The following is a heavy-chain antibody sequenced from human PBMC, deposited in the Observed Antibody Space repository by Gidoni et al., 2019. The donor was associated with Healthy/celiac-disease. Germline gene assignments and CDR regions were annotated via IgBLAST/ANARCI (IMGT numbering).Heavy chain of an antibody. CDR3: AKASSRGIVDY. Sequence: EVQLVESAGCLVQPGGSLRLSCAASGLNVSSYAMSWVRQAAGQGMEWGAGVSGSGGSTYYADSVKGRFTISGDNSKNTLYRQMNSLRAEDKGVYYCAKASSRGIVDYWGQGTLVTVSS. CDR2: VSGSGGST. D-gene: IGHD3-16*01. CDR1: GLNVSSYA. V-gene: IGHV3-23*04. J-gene: IGHJ4*02.